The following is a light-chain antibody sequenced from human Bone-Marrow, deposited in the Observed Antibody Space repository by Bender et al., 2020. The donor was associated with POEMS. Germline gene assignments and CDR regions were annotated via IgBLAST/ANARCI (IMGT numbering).Light chain of an antibody. CDR3: SSYTSSSSVV. J-gene: IGLJ2*01. V-gene: IGLV2-14*01. Sequence: QSALTQPASVSGSPGQSITISCTGTISDVGGYDYVSWYQQHPGKAPKVMIYDVSNRPSGVSNRFSGSKSGNTASLTISGLQAEDEAVYYCSSYTSSSSVVFGGGTTLTVL. CDR2: DVS. CDR1: ISDVGGYDY.